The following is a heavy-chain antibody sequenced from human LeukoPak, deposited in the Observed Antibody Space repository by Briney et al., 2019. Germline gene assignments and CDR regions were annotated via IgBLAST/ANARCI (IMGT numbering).Heavy chain of an antibody. J-gene: IGHJ4*02. D-gene: IGHD4-11*01. Sequence: PGGSLRLSCAASGFTFSSYVMHWVRQAPGKGLEWVAVIWYDGSNKYYADSVKGRFTISRDNAKNSLYLQMNSLRAEDTAVYYCASTVAGATSIIDYWGQGTLVTVSS. V-gene: IGHV3-33*03. CDR2: IWYDGSNK. CDR1: GFTFSSYV. CDR3: ASTVAGATSIIDY.